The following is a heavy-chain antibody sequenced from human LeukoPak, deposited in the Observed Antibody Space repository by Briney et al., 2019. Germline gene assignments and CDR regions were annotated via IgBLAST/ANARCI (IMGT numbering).Heavy chain of an antibody. D-gene: IGHD6-13*01. V-gene: IGHV4-4*07. J-gene: IGHJ4*02. Sequence: PSETLPLTCTVSGGSISSYYWSWIRQPAGEGLEWIGRIYTSGTTNYNPSLKSRVTMSVDTSNNQFSLKLSSVTAADTAVYYCARHSSSWDFDYWGQGTVVTVSS. CDR1: GGSISSYY. CDR2: IYTSGTT. CDR3: ARHSSSWDFDY.